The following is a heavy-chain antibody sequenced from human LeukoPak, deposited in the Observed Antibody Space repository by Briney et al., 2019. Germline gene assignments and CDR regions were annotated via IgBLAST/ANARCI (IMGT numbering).Heavy chain of an antibody. V-gene: IGHV4-59*01. Sequence: SETLSLTCTVSGGSISSYYWSWIRQPPGKGLEWIGYIYYSGSTNYNPSLKSRVTVSVDTSKNQFSLKLSSVTAADTAVYYCARENYGGNSGRGWYFDLWGRGTLVTVSS. D-gene: IGHD4-23*01. J-gene: IGHJ2*01. CDR1: GGSISSYY. CDR2: IYYSGST. CDR3: ARENYGGNSGRGWYFDL.